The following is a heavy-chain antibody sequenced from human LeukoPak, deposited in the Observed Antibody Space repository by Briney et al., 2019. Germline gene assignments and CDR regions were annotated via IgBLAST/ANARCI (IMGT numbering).Heavy chain of an antibody. Sequence: PGGSLRLSCAASGFTFSSYAMSWVRQAPGKGLEWVSAISGSGGSTYYADSVKGRFTISRDNSKNTLYLQMNSPRAEDTAVYYCAKDLGYCSSTSCYSAFDIWGQGTMVTVSS. CDR2: ISGSGGST. CDR3: AKDLGYCSSTSCYSAFDI. V-gene: IGHV3-23*01. CDR1: GFTFSSYA. D-gene: IGHD2-2*01. J-gene: IGHJ3*02.